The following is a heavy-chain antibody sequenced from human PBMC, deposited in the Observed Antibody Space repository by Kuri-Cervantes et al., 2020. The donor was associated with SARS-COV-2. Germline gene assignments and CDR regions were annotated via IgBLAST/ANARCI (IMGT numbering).Heavy chain of an antibody. CDR1: GGSISSGSYY. J-gene: IGHJ2*01. CDR2: IYTSGST. CDR3: ARSRIAVADWYFDL. D-gene: IGHD6-19*01. Sequence: SETLSLTCTVSGGSISSGSYYWSWIRQPAGKGLEWIGRIYTSGSTNYNPSLKSRVTISVDTSKNQFSLKLSSVTAADTAVYYCARSRIAVADWYFDLWGRGTLVTVSS. V-gene: IGHV4-61*02.